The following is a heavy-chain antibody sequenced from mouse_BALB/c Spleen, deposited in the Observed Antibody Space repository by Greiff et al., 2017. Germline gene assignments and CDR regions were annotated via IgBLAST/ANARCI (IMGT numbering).Heavy chain of an antibody. V-gene: IGHV5-6-3*01. CDR2: INSNGGST. J-gene: IGHJ4*01. CDR3: AREDYGSSPYAMDY. D-gene: IGHD1-1*01. Sequence: EVQGVESGGGLVQPGGSLKLSCAASGFTFSSYGMSWVRQTPDKRLELVATINSNGGSTYYPDSVKGRFTISRDNAKNTLYLQMSSLKSEDTAMYYCAREDYGSSPYAMDYWGQGTSVTVSS. CDR1: GFTFSSYG.